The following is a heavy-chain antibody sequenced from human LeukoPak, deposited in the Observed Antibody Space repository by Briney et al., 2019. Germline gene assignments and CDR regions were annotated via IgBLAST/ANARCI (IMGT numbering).Heavy chain of an antibody. J-gene: IGHJ6*02. Sequence: SETLSVTCAVYGGSFSGYYWSWIRQPPGKGLEWIGEINHSGSTNYNPSLKSRVTISVDTSKNQFSLKLSSVTAADTAVYYCARGEPSGSYYHYYYYYGMDVWGQGTTVTVSS. CDR1: GGSFSGYY. CDR2: INHSGST. CDR3: ARGEPSGSYYHYYYYYGMDV. D-gene: IGHD1-26*01. V-gene: IGHV4-34*01.